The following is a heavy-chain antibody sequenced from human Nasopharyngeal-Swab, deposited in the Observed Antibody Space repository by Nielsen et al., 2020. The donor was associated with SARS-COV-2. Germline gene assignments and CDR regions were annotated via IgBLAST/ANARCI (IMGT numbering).Heavy chain of an antibody. Sequence: GESLKISCAASGFTLSSYWMHWVRQAPGKGLVWVSRINTDGSSTSYADSVKGRFTISRDNAKNSLYLQMNSLRDEDTAVYYCARDRGYSYGLDNWGQGTLVTVSS. CDR1: GFTLSSYW. CDR2: INTDGSST. CDR3: ARDRGYSYGLDN. D-gene: IGHD5-18*01. J-gene: IGHJ4*02. V-gene: IGHV3-74*01.